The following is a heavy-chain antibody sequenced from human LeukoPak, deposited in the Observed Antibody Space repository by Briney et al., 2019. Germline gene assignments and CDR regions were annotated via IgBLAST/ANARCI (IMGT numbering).Heavy chain of an antibody. J-gene: IGHJ6*03. Sequence: PGGSLRLSCAASGFTFSSYWMHWVRQAPGKGLVWVSRINTDGSSTNYADSVKGRFSIFRDNAKNTVSLQMNSLRAEDTAVYYRSRDRGVTYYYYHMDVWGKGTTVTISS. CDR2: INTDGSST. CDR1: GFTFSSYW. CDR3: SRDRGVTYYYYHMDV. V-gene: IGHV3-74*01. D-gene: IGHD3-10*01.